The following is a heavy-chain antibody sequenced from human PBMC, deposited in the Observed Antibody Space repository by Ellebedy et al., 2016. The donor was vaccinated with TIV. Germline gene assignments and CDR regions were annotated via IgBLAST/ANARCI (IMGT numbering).Heavy chain of an antibody. D-gene: IGHD3-10*01. V-gene: IGHV4-34*01. Sequence: SETLSLXXASNHSSFGVYYWSWIRQSPGKGLEWIGEISQRGSTNYNPSLRSRVSLSIDPSKKQFSLKLRSVTADDTAVYYWARAGGADYWGQGTLVTVSS. CDR3: ARAGGADY. J-gene: IGHJ4*02. CDR2: ISQRGST. CDR1: HSSFGVYY.